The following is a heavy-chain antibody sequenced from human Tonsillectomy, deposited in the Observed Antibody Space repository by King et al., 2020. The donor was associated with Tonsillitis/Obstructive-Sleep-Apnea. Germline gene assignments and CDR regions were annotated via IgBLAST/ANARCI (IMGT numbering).Heavy chain of an antibody. Sequence: VQLPQWGAGLLKPSETLSLTCAVYGGSFSGYYWSWLRQPPGKGLEWIGEIDHSGSTNYNPSLKSRVTISVDTSKNQISLKVRSVTAADTAVYYCAREKDNDYAMDVWGQGTTVTVSS. CDR2: IDHSGST. CDR1: GGSFSGYY. V-gene: IGHV4-34*01. CDR3: AREKDNDYAMDV. J-gene: IGHJ6*02. D-gene: IGHD2-15*01.